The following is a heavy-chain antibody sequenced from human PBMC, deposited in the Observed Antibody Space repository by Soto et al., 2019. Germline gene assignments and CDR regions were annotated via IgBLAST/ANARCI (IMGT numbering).Heavy chain of an antibody. J-gene: IGHJ1*01. D-gene: IGHD2-15*01. CDR2: VNPSGGST. Sequence: ASVKVSCKASGYIFTAYSMHWVRQAPGQGLEWMGVVNPSGGSTNYAQKFQGRITMTRDTSTGTVYMDLSSLTSEDTAVYYCAREENCSDGICYSEYFQRWGQGTLVTVPQ. CDR1: GYIFTAYS. V-gene: IGHV1-46*01. CDR3: AREENCSDGICYSEYFQR.